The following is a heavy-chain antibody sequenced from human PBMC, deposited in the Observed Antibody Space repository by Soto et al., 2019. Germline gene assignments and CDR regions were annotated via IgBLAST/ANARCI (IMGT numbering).Heavy chain of an antibody. V-gene: IGHV4-31*03. CDR3: ARDGSVVAANVAFDI. CDR1: GGSISSGGYY. Sequence: SETLSLTCTVSGGSISSGGYYWSWIRQHPGKGLEWIGYIYYSGSTYYNPSLKSRVTISVDTSKNQFSLKLSSVTAADTAVYYCARDGSVVAANVAFDIWGQGTMVTVSS. J-gene: IGHJ3*02. CDR2: IYYSGST. D-gene: IGHD2-15*01.